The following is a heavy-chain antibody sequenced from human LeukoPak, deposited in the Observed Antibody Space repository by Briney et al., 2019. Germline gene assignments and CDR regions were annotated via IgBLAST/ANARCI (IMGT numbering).Heavy chain of an antibody. D-gene: IGHD3-22*01. V-gene: IGHV1-2*02. CDR1: GYTFTRYY. Sequence: ASVKVSCKASGYTFTRYYMHWVRQAPGQGLEWMGWSNPNSGGTNYAQKFQGRVTMTSDTSISTAYMELSRLRSDDTAVYYCARGQLDYYDSSGDFDYWGQGTLVTVSS. CDR2: SNPNSGGT. CDR3: ARGQLDYYDSSGDFDY. J-gene: IGHJ4*02.